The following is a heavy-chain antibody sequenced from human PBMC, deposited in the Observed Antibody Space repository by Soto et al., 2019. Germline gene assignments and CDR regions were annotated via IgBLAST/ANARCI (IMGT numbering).Heavy chain of an antibody. CDR1: GYIFTSYG. CDR2: INTYNGHT. J-gene: IGHJ5*02. CDR3: VRDVTVGVGRFDP. V-gene: IGHV1-18*01. Sequence: QVQLVQSGAEVKKPGASVKVSCKASGYIFTSYGISWVRQAPGQGLEWMGWINTYNGHTKYALKLQGRVTMTTDTTTSTAYMELRSLRSDDTAVYYCVRDVTVGVGRFDPWVQGTLVTVSS. D-gene: IGHD2-15*01.